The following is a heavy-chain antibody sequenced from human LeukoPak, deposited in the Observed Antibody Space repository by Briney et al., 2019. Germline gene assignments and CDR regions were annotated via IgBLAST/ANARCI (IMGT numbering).Heavy chain of an antibody. Sequence: SSVKVSCKASGGTFSSYAISWVRQAPGQGLEWMGGIIPIFGTANYAQKFQGRVTITADESTSTAYMELSSLRSEDTAVYYSARAGGYCSGGSCYNYWGQGTLVTVSS. CDR3: ARAGGYCSGGSCYNY. J-gene: IGHJ4*02. D-gene: IGHD2-15*01. CDR2: IIPIFGTA. V-gene: IGHV1-69*01. CDR1: GGTFSSYA.